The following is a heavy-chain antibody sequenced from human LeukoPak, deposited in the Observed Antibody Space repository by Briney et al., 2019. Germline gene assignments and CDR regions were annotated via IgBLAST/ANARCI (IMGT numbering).Heavy chain of an antibody. CDR2: IYYSGST. Sequence: SETLSLTCTDSGGSISSYYWSWIRQPPGKGLEWIGYIYYSGSTNYNPSLKSRVTISVDTSKNQFSLKLSSVTAADTAVYYCARGFLGGYYFDYWGQGTLVTVSS. CDR1: GGSISSYY. V-gene: IGHV4-59*01. CDR3: ARGFLGGYYFDY. D-gene: IGHD3-22*01. J-gene: IGHJ4*02.